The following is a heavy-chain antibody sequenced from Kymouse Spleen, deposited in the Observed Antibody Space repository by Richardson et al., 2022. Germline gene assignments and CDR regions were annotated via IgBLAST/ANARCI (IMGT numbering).Heavy chain of an antibody. D-gene: IGHD3-10*01. CDR3: ARGCGSGSNWFDP. J-gene: IGHJ5*02. V-gene: IGHV4-34*01. Sequence: QVQLQQWGAGLLKPSETLSLTCAVYGGSFSGYYWSWIRQPPGKGLEWIGEINHSGSTNYNPSLKSRVTISVDTSKNQFSLKLSSVTAADTAVYYCARGCGSGSNWFDPWGQGTLVTVSS. CDR1: GGSFSGYY. CDR2: INHSGST.